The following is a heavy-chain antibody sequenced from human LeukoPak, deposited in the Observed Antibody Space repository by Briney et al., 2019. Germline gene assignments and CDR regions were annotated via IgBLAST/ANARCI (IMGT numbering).Heavy chain of an antibody. Sequence: PGRSLRLSCKASGYTFTDYYMHWVRQAPGQGLEWMGWINPNSGDTNYVQKFQGRVTMTRDTSISSAYMELSSLRSDDTAVFYCARRGGVGENYDSKVGFDFWGQGTLVAVSS. D-gene: IGHD3-22*01. V-gene: IGHV1-2*02. J-gene: IGHJ4*02. CDR2: INPNSGDT. CDR3: ARRGGVGENYDSKVGFDF. CDR1: GYTFTDYY.